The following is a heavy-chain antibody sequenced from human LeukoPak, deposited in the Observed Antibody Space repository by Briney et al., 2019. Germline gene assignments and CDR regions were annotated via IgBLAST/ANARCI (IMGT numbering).Heavy chain of an antibody. V-gene: IGHV3-48*01. Sequence: GGSLRLSCAASGFSFRSYAMNWVRQPPGKGLEWVSNIGTSSTTIYYADSVKGRFTISRDNAKNSLYLQMNSLRADDTAVYYCARFAAGGSYYYYMDVWGKGTTVTVSS. CDR2: IGTSSTTI. D-gene: IGHD6-25*01. CDR3: ARFAAGGSYYYYMDV. J-gene: IGHJ6*03. CDR1: GFSFRSYA.